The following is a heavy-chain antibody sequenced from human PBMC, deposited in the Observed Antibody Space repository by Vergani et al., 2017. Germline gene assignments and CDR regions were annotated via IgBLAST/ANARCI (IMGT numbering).Heavy chain of an antibody. V-gene: IGHV2-26*01. D-gene: IGHD3-22*01. Sequence: QITLKESGPTLVKPTETLTLTCTLSGFSFSSATMGVSWIRQPPGKALEWLAHIFSNDEKSYSTSLKSRLTISKDTSKSQMLLTMTNMDPVDTATYYCARLHGPSGYYDFDYWGQGILVTVSS. CDR2: IFSNDEK. CDR3: ARLHGPSGYYDFDY. J-gene: IGHJ4*02. CDR1: GFSFSSATMG.